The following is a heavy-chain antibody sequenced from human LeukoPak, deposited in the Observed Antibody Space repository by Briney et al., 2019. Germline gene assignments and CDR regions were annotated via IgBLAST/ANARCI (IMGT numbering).Heavy chain of an antibody. CDR1: GYSISSGYY. V-gene: IGHV4-38-2*02. CDR2: IYHSGST. J-gene: IGHJ3*02. Sequence: SETLSLTCTVSGYSISSGYYWGWIRQPPGKGLEWIGSIYHSGSTYYNPSLKSRVTISVDTSKNQFSLKLSSVTAADTAVYYCARRKVAFDIWGQGTMVTVSS. CDR3: ARRKVAFDI.